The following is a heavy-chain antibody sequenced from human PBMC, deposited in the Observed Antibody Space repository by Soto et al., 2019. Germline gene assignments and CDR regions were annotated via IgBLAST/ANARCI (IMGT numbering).Heavy chain of an antibody. J-gene: IGHJ5*02. CDR1: GGSISSSSYY. D-gene: IGHD3-10*01. Sequence: QLQLQESGPGLVKPSETLSLTCTVSGGSISSSSYYWGWIRQPPGKGLEWIGSIYYSGSTYYNPSLKSRVTISVDTSKNQFSLKLSSVTAADTAVYYCARHRWGQHYGSGLEGWFDPWGQGTLVTVSS. CDR3: ARHRWGQHYGSGLEGWFDP. CDR2: IYYSGST. V-gene: IGHV4-39*01.